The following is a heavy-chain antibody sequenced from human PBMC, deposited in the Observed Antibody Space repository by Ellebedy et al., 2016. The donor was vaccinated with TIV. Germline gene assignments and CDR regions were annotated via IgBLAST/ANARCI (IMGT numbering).Heavy chain of an antibody. V-gene: IGHV4-39*07. D-gene: IGHD4-23*01. Sequence: SETLSLTXTVSGGSINSSSYYWGWIRQPPGKGLEWIGSIYYSGSTYYNPSLKSRVTISVDTSKNQFSLKLSSVTAADTAVYYCARDEDDYGGNPPVWGQGTLVTVSS. CDR2: IYYSGST. J-gene: IGHJ4*02. CDR3: ARDEDDYGGNPPV. CDR1: GGSINSSSYY.